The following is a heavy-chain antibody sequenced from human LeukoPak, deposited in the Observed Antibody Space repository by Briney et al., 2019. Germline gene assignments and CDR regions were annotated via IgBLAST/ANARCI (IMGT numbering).Heavy chain of an antibody. J-gene: IGHJ6*03. CDR1: GGSISSGSYY. D-gene: IGHD6-13*01. V-gene: IGHV4-61*02. CDR2: IYTSGST. Sequence: SETLSLTCTVSGGSISSGSYYWSWIRQPAGKGLEWIGRIYTSGSTNYNPSLKSRVTISVDTSKNQFSLKLSSVTAADTAVYYCARVRPKYSSSWYKPNYYYYYMDVWGKGTTVTVSS. CDR3: ARVRPKYSSSWYKPNYYYYYMDV.